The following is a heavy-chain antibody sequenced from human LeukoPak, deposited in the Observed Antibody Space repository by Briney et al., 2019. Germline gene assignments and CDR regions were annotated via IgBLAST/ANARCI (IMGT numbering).Heavy chain of an antibody. J-gene: IGHJ4*02. CDR3: AREYSSGWYYYDY. Sequence: GRSLRLSCAASGFTSSSYGMHWVRQAPGKGLEWVAVIWYDGSNKYYADSVKGRFTISRDNSKNTLYLQMNSLRAEDTAVYYCAREYSSGWYYYDYWGQGTLVTVSS. CDR1: GFTSSSYG. D-gene: IGHD6-19*01. V-gene: IGHV3-33*01. CDR2: IWYDGSNK.